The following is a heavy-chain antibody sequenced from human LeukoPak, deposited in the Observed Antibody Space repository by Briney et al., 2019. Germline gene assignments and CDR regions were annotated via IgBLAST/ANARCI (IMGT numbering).Heavy chain of an antibody. D-gene: IGHD3-10*01. J-gene: IGHJ4*02. Sequence: GALRLSCAASGFTFTFKNYAMHWVRQAPGRGPEWVAFLSYDGSNKYYADSVKGRFTISRDNSKNTLYLQMNSLRPEDTAVYYCASRMVRGVTPADYWGQGTLVTVSS. CDR2: LSYDGSNK. CDR1: GFTFTFKNYA. V-gene: IGHV3-30*01. CDR3: ASRMVRGVTPADY.